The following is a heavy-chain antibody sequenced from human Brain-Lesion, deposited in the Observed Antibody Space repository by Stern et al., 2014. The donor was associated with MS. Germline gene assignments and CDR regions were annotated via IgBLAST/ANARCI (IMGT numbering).Heavy chain of an antibody. CDR2: YDLEDGEI. J-gene: IGHJ4*02. V-gene: IGHV1-24*01. Sequence: QVQLMQSGAEVKMPGASVKVSCKLSGYTLTELSMHWVRQAPGKGLEWMGGYDLEDGEIMYAQKFQGTVNMTEDTSTDTAYMELSSLRSEDTAVYYCATGIGLWAFDYWGQGTLVTVSS. D-gene: IGHD7-27*01. CDR3: ATGIGLWAFDY. CDR1: GYTLTELS.